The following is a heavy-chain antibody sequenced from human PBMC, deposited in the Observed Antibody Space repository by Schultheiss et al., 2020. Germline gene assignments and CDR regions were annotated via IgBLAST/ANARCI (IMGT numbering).Heavy chain of an antibody. Sequence: SETLSLTCTVSGGSISSSSYYWGWIRQPPGKGLEWIGSIYYSGSTYYNPSLKSRVTISVDTSKNQFSLKLTSVTAADTAVYYCARDKARVFTTGPDCWGQGTLVTVSS. V-gene: IGHV4-39*02. D-gene: IGHD3-22*01. CDR3: ARDKARVFTTGPDC. CDR1: GGSISSSSYY. CDR2: IYYSGST. J-gene: IGHJ1*01.